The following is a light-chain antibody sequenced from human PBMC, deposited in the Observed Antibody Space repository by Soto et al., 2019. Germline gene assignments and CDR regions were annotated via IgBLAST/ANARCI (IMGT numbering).Light chain of an antibody. CDR1: QGVRNN. CDR3: LQYNNCPHT. Sequence: AMTLTQSPASLSASVGDRVTLTCLASQGVRNNLGWYQQKPGKAPKLLIYAASSLQSGVPARFSGSGSGTEFTLTISSLQPEDFAAYYCLQYNNCPHTFGQGTKVDIK. V-gene: IGKV1-6*01. CDR2: AAS. J-gene: IGKJ1*01.